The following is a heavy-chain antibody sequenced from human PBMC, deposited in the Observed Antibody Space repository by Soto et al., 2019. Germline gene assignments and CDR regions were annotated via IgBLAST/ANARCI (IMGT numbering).Heavy chain of an antibody. D-gene: IGHD6-13*01. Sequence: PGEPLKVSCRGAGYSFTSYWIRWVRQMPGKGLEWMGIIYPGDSDTRYSPSFQGQVTISADKSISTAYLQWSSLKASDTAMYYYAVSSRPYYYYGMDVWGQGTTVTVSS. J-gene: IGHJ6*02. CDR2: IYPGDSDT. CDR3: AVSSRPYYYYGMDV. CDR1: GYSFTSYW. V-gene: IGHV5-51*01.